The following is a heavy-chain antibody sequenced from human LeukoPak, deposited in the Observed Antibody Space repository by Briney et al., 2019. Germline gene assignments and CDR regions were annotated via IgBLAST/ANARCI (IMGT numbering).Heavy chain of an antibody. D-gene: IGHD3/OR15-3a*01. Sequence: GASVKVSCKASGYTFTSYYMHWVRQAPGQGLEWMGIINPSGGSTSYAQKFQGRVTMTRDTSTSTVYMELSSLRSEDTAVYYCARAFRRGPPLDWNFGYWGQGTLVTVSS. V-gene: IGHV1-46*01. J-gene: IGHJ4*02. CDR3: ARAFRRGPPLDWNFGY. CDR2: INPSGGST. CDR1: GYTFTSYY.